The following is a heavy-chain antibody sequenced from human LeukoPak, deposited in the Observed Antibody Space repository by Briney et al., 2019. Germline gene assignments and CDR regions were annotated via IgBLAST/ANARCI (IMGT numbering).Heavy chain of an antibody. V-gene: IGHV3-21*01. CDR2: ISSSSSYI. CDR1: GFTFSSYS. CDR3: ARVGPEAAAGMGNAFDI. Sequence: GGSLRLSCAASGFTFSSYSMNWVRQAPGKGLEWVSSISSSSSYIYYADSVKGRFTISRDNAKNSLYLQTNSLRAEDTAVYYCARVGPEAAAGMGNAFDIWGQGTMVTVSS. D-gene: IGHD6-13*01. J-gene: IGHJ3*02.